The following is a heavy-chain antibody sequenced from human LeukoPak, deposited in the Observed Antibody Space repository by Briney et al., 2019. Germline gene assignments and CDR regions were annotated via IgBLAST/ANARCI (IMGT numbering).Heavy chain of an antibody. J-gene: IGHJ5*02. V-gene: IGHV3-23*01. CDR1: GFTFSSYA. CDR3: ARMRFAGSKLS. CDR2: ISGSGGST. D-gene: IGHD4-11*01. Sequence: GGSLRLSCAASGFTFSSYAMSWVRQAPGKGLEWVSAISGSGGSTYYADSVKGRFTISRDNSKNTPYLQMNSLRAEDTAVYYCARMRFAGSKLSWGQGTLVTVSS.